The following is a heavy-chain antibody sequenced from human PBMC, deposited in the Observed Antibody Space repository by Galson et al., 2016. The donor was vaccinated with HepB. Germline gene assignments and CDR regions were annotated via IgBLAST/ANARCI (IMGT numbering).Heavy chain of an antibody. V-gene: IGHV5-51*01. CDR3: ARRLTHDSKIWDIDY. CDR1: GYSFTDYW. CDR2: IYPGDSHT. J-gene: IGHJ4*02. Sequence: QSGAEVKKPGESLRISCKGSGYSFTDYWIGWVRQMPGKGLEWMGIIYPGDSHTRYSQSFQGQVTISAEKSISTAYLQWSSLKASDTAIYYCARRLTHDSKIWDIDYWGQGTLVTVSS. D-gene: IGHD3-16*01.